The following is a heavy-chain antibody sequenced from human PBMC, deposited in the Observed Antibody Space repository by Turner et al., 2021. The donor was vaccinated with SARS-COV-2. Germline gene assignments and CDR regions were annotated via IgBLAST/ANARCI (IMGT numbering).Heavy chain of an antibody. CDR2: IWYDGSNK. CDR1: GFTFSSYG. Sequence: QVQVVESGGGVVQPGRSLRLSCAASGFTFSSYGMHWVRQAPGKGLEWVAVIWYDGSNKYYADSVKGRFTISRDNSKNTLYLQMNSLRAEDTAVYYCARGRSSSSGWWDVGMDVWGQGTTVTVSS. J-gene: IGHJ6*02. V-gene: IGHV3-33*08. D-gene: IGHD6-13*01. CDR3: ARGRSSSSGWWDVGMDV.